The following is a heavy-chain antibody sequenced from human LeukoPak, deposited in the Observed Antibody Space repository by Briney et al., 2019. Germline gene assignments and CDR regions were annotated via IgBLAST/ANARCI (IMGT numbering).Heavy chain of an antibody. J-gene: IGHJ6*03. D-gene: IGHD2-21*02. CDR2: ISAYNGNT. CDR1: GYIFTDYY. CDR3: ARIPTHIVVVTADYYYMDV. Sequence: GASVKVSCKASGYIFTDYYIHWMRQAPGQGLEWMGWISAYNGNTNYAQKLQGRVTMTTDTSTSTAYMELRSLRSDDTAVYYCARIPTHIVVVTADYYYMDVWGKGTTVTVSS. V-gene: IGHV1-18*04.